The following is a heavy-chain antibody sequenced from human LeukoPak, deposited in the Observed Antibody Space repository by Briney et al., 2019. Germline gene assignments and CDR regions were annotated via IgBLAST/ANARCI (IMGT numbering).Heavy chain of an antibody. Sequence: GASVKVSCKASGHTFTGYYIYWVRQAPGQGLEWMGWIHPNSGDTNYAQKFQGRVTMTRDTSISTAYMELSRLRSDDTAVYYCARVNSPDDYDSSGYYYFDYWGQGTLVSVSS. J-gene: IGHJ4*02. CDR1: GHTFTGYY. CDR3: ARVNSPDDYDSSGYYYFDY. D-gene: IGHD3-22*01. V-gene: IGHV1-2*02. CDR2: IHPNSGDT.